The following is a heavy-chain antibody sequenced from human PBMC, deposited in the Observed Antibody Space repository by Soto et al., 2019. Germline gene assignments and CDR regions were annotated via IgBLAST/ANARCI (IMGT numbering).Heavy chain of an antibody. Sequence: PGGSLRLSCAASGFTFSTYGMHWVRQAPGKGLEWVAVISYDGSNKYYADSVEGRFTISRDNSKNTLYVQMNSLRTEDTAVYYCAKDRVLYSSSSFDYWGQGTLVTVSS. CDR1: GFTFSTYG. V-gene: IGHV3-30*18. CDR2: ISYDGSNK. J-gene: IGHJ4*02. D-gene: IGHD6-6*01. CDR3: AKDRVLYSSSSFDY.